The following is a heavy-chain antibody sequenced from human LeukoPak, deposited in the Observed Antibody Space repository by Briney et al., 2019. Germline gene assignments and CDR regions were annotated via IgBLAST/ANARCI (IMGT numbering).Heavy chain of an antibody. V-gene: IGHV3-48*01. CDR3: ARAQYYSDSTGYYYLHY. D-gene: IGHD3-22*01. CDR2: ISSSSSTI. J-gene: IGHJ4*02. CDR1: GFTFSSYS. Sequence: GGSLRLSCAASGFTFSSYSMNWVRQAPGKGLEWVSYISSSSSTIYYADSVKGRFTISRDNAKNSLYLQTNSLRAEDAAVYYCARAQYYSDSTGYYYLHYWGQGTLVTVSS.